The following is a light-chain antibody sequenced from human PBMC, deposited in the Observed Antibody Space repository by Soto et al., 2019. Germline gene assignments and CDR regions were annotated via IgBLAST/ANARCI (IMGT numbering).Light chain of an antibody. Sequence: QSVLTQPPSVSAAPGQKVTISCSGSSSNIGNNYVSWYQQLPATAPTLLIYDNNKRPSGIPDRFSGSKSGTSATLGITGLQTGDEADYYCGTWDSSLSAVVFGGGTKLTVL. CDR3: GTWDSSLSAVV. J-gene: IGLJ2*01. CDR1: SSNIGNNY. V-gene: IGLV1-51*01. CDR2: DNN.